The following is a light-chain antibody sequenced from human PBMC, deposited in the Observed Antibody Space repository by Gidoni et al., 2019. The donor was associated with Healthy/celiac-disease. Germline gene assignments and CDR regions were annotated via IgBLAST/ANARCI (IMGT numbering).Light chain of an antibody. CDR2: GAS. J-gene: IGKJ1*01. CDR1: QSVSSSY. V-gene: IGKV3-20*01. Sequence: EIVLTQSPGTLSLSTGERATLSCRASQSVSSSYLAWYQQKPGQAPRLLIYGASSRATGIPDRFSGSGSGKDFTLTISRREPEDFAVYYCQQYGSSLWTFGQGTKVEIK. CDR3: QQYGSSLWT.